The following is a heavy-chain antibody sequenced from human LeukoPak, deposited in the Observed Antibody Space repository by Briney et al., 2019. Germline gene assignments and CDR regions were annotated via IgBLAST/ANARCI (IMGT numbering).Heavy chain of an antibody. CDR3: ARQTYYYDSGGYFYYFDY. CDR2: VYYSGST. D-gene: IGHD3-22*01. Sequence: SETLSLTCTVSDVSISSYYWTWIRQPPGKGLEWIGYVYYSGSTNYNPSLKSRVTISVDTSKNQFSLKLSSVTAADTAVYYCARQTYYYDSGGYFYYFDYWGQGTLVTVSS. J-gene: IGHJ4*02. V-gene: IGHV4-59*01. CDR1: DVSISSYY.